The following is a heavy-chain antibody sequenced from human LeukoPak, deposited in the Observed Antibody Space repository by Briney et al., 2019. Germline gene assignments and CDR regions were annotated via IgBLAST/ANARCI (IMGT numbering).Heavy chain of an antibody. J-gene: IGHJ5*02. CDR1: GFAFNTYW. D-gene: IGHD5-18*01. CDR2: INGDGSST. V-gene: IGHV3-74*01. Sequence: GGSLRLSCAASGFAFNTYWTHWVRQAPGTGQVWVSRINGDGSSTSYADFVKGRFTISRDNAKNTLYLQMNSLRAEETAIYYCARDKGYSIDQWGQGTLVTVSS. CDR3: ARDKGYSIDQ.